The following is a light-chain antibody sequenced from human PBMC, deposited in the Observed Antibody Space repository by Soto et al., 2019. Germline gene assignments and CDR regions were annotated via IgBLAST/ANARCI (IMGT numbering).Light chain of an antibody. CDR3: VSFTTSKSDV. CDR1: SSDVGAYIF. CDR2: DIT. V-gene: IGLV2-14*01. Sequence: QSVLTQPASVSGSPGQSITISCTGTSSDVGAYIFVSWYQQYPGKAPKLMIYDITNRPSGVSNRFSGSKAGNTASLTISGLQAEDEADYYCVSFTTSKSDVFGTGTKLTVL. J-gene: IGLJ1*01.